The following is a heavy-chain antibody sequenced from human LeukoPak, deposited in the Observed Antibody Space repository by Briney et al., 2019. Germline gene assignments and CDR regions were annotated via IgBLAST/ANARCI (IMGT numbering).Heavy chain of an antibody. CDR3: ARGCSGGSFLPGTYYYYYYMDV. D-gene: IGHD2-15*01. V-gene: IGHV4-39*07. J-gene: IGHJ6*03. CDR2: IYYSGST. Sequence: PSETLSLTCTVSGGSISSSSYYWGWIRQPPGKGLEWIGSIYYSGSTYYNPSLKSRVTISVDTSKNQFSLKLSSVTAADTAVYYCARGCSGGSFLPGTYYYYYYMDVWGKGTTVTVSS. CDR1: GGSISSSSYY.